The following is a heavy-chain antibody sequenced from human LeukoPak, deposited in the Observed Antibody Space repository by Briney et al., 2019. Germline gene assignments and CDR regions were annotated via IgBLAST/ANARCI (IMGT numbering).Heavy chain of an antibody. J-gene: IGHJ4*02. CDR1: GYTFTNYW. D-gene: IGHD2-2*01. CDR2: IYPGDSDT. Sequence: RGESLKISCKASGYTFTNYWIGWVRQMPGKGLEWMGIIYPGDSDTRYSPSFQGQVTISADKSTTTAYLHWSSLKALDTAMYYCARLKGGTTSSFDYWGQGTLVTVSS. V-gene: IGHV5-51*01. CDR3: ARLKGGTTSSFDY.